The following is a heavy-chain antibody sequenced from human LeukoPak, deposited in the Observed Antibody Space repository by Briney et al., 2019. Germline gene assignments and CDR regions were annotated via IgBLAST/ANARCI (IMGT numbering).Heavy chain of an antibody. D-gene: IGHD6-13*01. V-gene: IGHV1-69*13. CDR2: IIPIFGTA. Sequence: ASVKVSCKASGGTFSSYAIGWVRQAPGQGLEWMGGIIPIFGTANYAQKFQGRVTITADESTSTAYMELSSLRSEDTAVYYCARDAGYSSTWNPNYYYYYGMDVWGQGTTVTVSS. J-gene: IGHJ6*02. CDR3: ARDAGYSSTWNPNYYYYYGMDV. CDR1: GGTFSSYA.